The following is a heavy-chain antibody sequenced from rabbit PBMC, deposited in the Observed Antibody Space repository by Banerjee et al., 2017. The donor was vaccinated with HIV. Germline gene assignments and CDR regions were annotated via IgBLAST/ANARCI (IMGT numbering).Heavy chain of an antibody. CDR1: GFSFTNKYV. D-gene: IGHD1-1*01. CDR3: ARDTASGGGYDFGL. Sequence: QEQLEESGGDLVKPEGSLTITCTASGFSFTNKYVMCWVRQAPGKGLEWIGCIYTGDGATAYASWAKGRFTITRSTSLNTVTLQMTSLTAADTATYFCARDTASGGGYDFGLWGPGTLVTVS. V-gene: IGHV1S47*01. J-gene: IGHJ4*01. CDR2: IYTGDGAT.